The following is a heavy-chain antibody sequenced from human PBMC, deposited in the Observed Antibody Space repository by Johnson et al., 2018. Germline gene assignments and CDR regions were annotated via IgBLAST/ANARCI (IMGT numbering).Heavy chain of an antibody. J-gene: IGHJ6*04. Sequence: VQLVESGGGLVQPGGSLRLSCVASGFSFSKYELNWVRQAPGKGLLWVSRIHTDGSTIYADSVKGRFTISRDNAKNPLYLQMSSLGGEDTAVYYCAREGGGYPVDVWGKGTTVTVSS. V-gene: IGHV3-74*01. D-gene: IGHD1-1*01. CDR1: GFSFSKYE. CDR2: IHTDGST. CDR3: AREGGGYPVDV.